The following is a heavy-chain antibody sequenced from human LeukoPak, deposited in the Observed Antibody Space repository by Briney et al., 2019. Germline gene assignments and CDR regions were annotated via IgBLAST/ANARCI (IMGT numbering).Heavy chain of an antibody. D-gene: IGHD5-18*01. CDR3: RIQLVALVEL. CDR2: IYYSGST. CDR1: GGSFSGYY. Sequence: ASETLSLTCAVYGGSFSGYYWSWIRQPPGKGLEWIGSIYYSGSTYYNPSLKSRVTISVDKSKDQFSLKLSSVTAADTAVYYCRIQLVALVELWGQGTLVTVSS. J-gene: IGHJ4*02. V-gene: IGHV4-34*03.